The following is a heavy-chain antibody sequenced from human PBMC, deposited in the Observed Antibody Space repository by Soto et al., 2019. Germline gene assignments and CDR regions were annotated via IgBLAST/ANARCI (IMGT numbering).Heavy chain of an antibody. D-gene: IGHD2-15*01. V-gene: IGHV3-30*18. Sequence: QVQLVESGGGVVHPGRSLRLSCAVSGFNFRNFGMHWVRQAPGKGLELVAVISYDGSEKYYAESVKGRFTVFRDNYKNTLSLQMNSLRSDDKAVYYCVKDSSPGGYFDSWGQGTLVTVSA. CDR2: ISYDGSEK. CDR1: GFNFRNFG. J-gene: IGHJ4*02. CDR3: VKDSSPGGYFDS.